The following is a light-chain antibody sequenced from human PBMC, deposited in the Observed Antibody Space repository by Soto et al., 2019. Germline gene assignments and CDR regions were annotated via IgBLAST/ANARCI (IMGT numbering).Light chain of an antibody. V-gene: IGKV3-15*01. CDR3: QQYNDWPLT. Sequence: EIVMTQSPATLSVSPGERATLSCRASQSVTNYLAWYQQKPGQAPRLLIYGASTRATGIPARFSGSGSGTEFTLTISSLQSEDFAVYYCQQYNDWPLTFGGGTKVEIK. CDR1: QSVTNY. J-gene: IGKJ4*01. CDR2: GAS.